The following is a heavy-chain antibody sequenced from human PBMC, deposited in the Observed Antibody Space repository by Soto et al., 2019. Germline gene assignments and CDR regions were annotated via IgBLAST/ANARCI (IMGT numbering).Heavy chain of an antibody. CDR2: ISYDGSNK. V-gene: IGHV3-30-3*01. J-gene: IGHJ6*02. CDR3: ARDKEQWLPRGYYYSGMAV. D-gene: IGHD6-19*01. CDR1: GFTFSSYA. Sequence: GGSLRLSCAASGFTFSSYAMHWVRQAPGKGLEWVAVISYDGSNKYYADSVKGRFTISKDNSKNTLYLKMNSLRAEDTAVYYCARDKEQWLPRGYYYSGMAVWGQGTTVTVSS.